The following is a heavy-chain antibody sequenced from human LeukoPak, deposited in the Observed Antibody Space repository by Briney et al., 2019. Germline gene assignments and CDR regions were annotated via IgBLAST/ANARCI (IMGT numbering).Heavy chain of an antibody. V-gene: IGHV1-69*13. D-gene: IGHD4-17*01. CDR1: GGTLSSDV. J-gene: IGHJ4*02. Sequence: GASVKVSCEASGGTLSSDVISWGRQAPGHGLEGMGGIIPIVGAAKYAQKCQSRVTITADASTSTAYMELSSLRSEDTAVYYCARFEWLNDYGDYDNDYWGQGTLVTVSS. CDR2: IIPIVGAA. CDR3: ARFEWLNDYGDYDNDY.